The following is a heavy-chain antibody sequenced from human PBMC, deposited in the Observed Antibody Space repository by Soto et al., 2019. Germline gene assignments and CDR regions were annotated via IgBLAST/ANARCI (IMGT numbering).Heavy chain of an antibody. Sequence: GRFTISRDNSKNTLYLQMGSLRAEDMAVYYCARQGSGSYYFDYWGQGTLVTVSS. J-gene: IGHJ4*02. V-gene: IGHV3-64*01. CDR3: ARQGSGSYYFDY. D-gene: IGHD2-15*01.